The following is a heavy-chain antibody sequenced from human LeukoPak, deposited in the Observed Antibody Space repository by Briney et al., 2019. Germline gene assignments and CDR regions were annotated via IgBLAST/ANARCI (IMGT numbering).Heavy chain of an antibody. J-gene: IGHJ3*02. Sequence: PGGSLRLSCAASGFTVNNNYMSWVRQAPGKGLEWVSVFYSGGSTYYADSVKGRFTISRDNSKNTLYLVMNSLRVDDTAVYYCAKAVDLATISVDIWGQGTMVTVSS. CDR2: FYSGGST. CDR1: GFTVNNNY. V-gene: IGHV3-53*01. CDR3: AKAVDLATISVDI. D-gene: IGHD5-24*01.